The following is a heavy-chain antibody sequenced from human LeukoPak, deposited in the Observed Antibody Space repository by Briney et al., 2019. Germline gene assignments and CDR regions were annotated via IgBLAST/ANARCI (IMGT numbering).Heavy chain of an antibody. J-gene: IGHJ3*02. Sequence: GGSLRLSCAASGFTFSSYAMSWVRQAPGKGLEWVSAISGSGGSTYYADSVKGRFTISRDNSKNTLYLQMNSLRAEDTAVYYCARSCSPTYYYDSSGYYAFDIWGQGTMVTVSS. CDR2: ISGSGGST. CDR1: GFTFSSYA. CDR3: ARSCSPTYYYDSSGYYAFDI. V-gene: IGHV3-23*01. D-gene: IGHD3-22*01.